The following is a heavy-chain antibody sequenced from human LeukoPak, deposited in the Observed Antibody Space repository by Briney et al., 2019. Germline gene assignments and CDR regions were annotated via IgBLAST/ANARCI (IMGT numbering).Heavy chain of an antibody. CDR3: AKARGYSGSFDY. Sequence: GGSLRLSCAASGFTFSSYAMSWVRQAPGKGLEWVSAISGSGGSTYYAYSVKGRFTISRDNSKNTLYLQMNSLRAEDTAVYYCAKARGYSGSFDYWGQGTLVTVSS. V-gene: IGHV3-23*01. CDR2: ISGSGGST. J-gene: IGHJ4*02. CDR1: GFTFSSYA. D-gene: IGHD5-12*01.